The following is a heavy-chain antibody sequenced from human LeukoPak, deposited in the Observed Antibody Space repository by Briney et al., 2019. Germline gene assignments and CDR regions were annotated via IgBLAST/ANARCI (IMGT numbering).Heavy chain of an antibody. CDR3: ATGKSGPYQGVYYAYMSV. Sequence: SETLSLTCTVSGGSFSNYYWSWIRQPAGKGVEGSGHFYSNGSTNYNPSLKRRVTMSVDTSKNQFSLQLTSVTAADTAVYYCATGKSGPYQGVYYAYMSVWGKGTTVTVSS. D-gene: IGHD3-3*01. V-gene: IGHV4-4*07. CDR1: GGSFSNYY. J-gene: IGHJ6*03. CDR2: FYSNGST.